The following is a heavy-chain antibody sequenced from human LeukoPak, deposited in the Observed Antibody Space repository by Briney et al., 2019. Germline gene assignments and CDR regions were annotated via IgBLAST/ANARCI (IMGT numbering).Heavy chain of an antibody. CDR2: ISSDGGTT. D-gene: IGHD6-13*01. Sequence: PGGSLRLSCSASGFTFSSYAMHWVRQAPGKGLRYVSAISSDGGTTYYADSVKGRFTISRDNSKNTLYLQTSSLRAEDTAVYFCVRGLGISATTERTVYFLDYWSQGTLVTVSS. V-gene: IGHV3-64D*06. CDR1: GFTFSSYA. J-gene: IGHJ4*02. CDR3: VRGLGISATTERTVYFLDY.